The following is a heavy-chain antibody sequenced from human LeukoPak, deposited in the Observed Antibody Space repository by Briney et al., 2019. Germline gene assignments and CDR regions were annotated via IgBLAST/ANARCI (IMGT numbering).Heavy chain of an antibody. CDR2: INPKSGGT. CDR1: GYTFTGYY. Sequence: VASVKVSCKASGYTFTGYYMHWVRQAPGQGLEWMGWINPKSGGTNYAQKFQGRVTMTRDTSISTAYMELSRLRSDDTAVYYCARVPGVVTPDYFDYWGQGTLVTVSS. V-gene: IGHV1-2*02. J-gene: IGHJ4*02. D-gene: IGHD4-23*01. CDR3: ARVPGVVTPDYFDY.